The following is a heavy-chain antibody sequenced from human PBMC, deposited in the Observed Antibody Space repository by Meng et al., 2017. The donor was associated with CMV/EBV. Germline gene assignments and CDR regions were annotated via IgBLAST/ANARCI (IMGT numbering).Heavy chain of an antibody. CDR2: IYYSGST. CDR3: ARAHPYYDYVWGSYRSRGAFDI. D-gene: IGHD3-16*02. V-gene: IGHV4-61*01. CDR1: GGSVSSGSYY. J-gene: IGHJ3*02. Sequence: SETLSLTCTVSGGSVSSGSYYWSWIRQPPGKGLEWTGYIYYSGSTNYNPSLKSRVTISVDTSKNQFSLKLSSVTAADTAVYYCARAHPYYDYVWGSYRSRGAFDIWGQGTMVTVSS.